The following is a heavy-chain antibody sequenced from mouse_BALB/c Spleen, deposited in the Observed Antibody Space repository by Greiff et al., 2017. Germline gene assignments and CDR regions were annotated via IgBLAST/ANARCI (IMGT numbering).Heavy chain of an antibody. J-gene: IGHJ2*01. D-gene: IGHD1-1*02. CDR1: GYSITSGYY. Sequence: EVQLQESGPGLVKPSQSLSLTCSVTGYSITSGYYWNWIRQFPGNKLEWMGYISYDGSNNYNPSLKNRISITRDTSKNQFFLKLNSVTTEDTATYYCARESTGWYFDYWGQGTTLTVSS. V-gene: IGHV3-6*02. CDR2: ISYDGSN. CDR3: ARESTGWYFDY.